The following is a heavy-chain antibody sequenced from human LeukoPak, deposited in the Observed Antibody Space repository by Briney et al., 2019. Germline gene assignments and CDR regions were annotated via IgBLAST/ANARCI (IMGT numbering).Heavy chain of an antibody. V-gene: IGHV4-39*01. D-gene: IGHD1-26*01. J-gene: IGHJ3*02. CDR1: GDSISSSSYY. Sequence: PSETLSLTCTVSGDSISSSSYYWGWIRQPPGKELEWIGSIYYSGSTYYNPSLKSRVTISVNTSKNQFSLNLSSVTAADTAVYYCARRKLGATKGFDIWGQGTIVSVSS. CDR2: IYYSGST. CDR3: ARRKLGATKGFDI.